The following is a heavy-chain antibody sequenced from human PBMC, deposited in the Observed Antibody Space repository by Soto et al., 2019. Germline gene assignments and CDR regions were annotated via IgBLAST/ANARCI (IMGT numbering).Heavy chain of an antibody. D-gene: IGHD1-26*01. Sequence: PGGSLRLSCAASGFTFSSYGMHWVRQAPGKGLEWVAVIWYDGSNKYYADSVKGRFTISRDNSKNTLYLQMNSLRAEDTAVYYCARESWEYYFDYWGQGTLVTVSS. CDR3: ARESWEYYFDY. V-gene: IGHV3-33*01. J-gene: IGHJ4*02. CDR2: IWYDGSNK. CDR1: GFTFSSYG.